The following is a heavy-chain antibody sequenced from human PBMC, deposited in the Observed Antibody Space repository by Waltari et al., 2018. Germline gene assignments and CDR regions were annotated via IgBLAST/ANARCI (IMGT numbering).Heavy chain of an antibody. CDR1: GYNFTSYD. Sequence: QVQLVQSGAEVKKPGASVKVSCKASGYNFTSYDINWVRQATGQGLELIGWMNPNSGNTGYAQKFQGRVTITRNTSISTAYMELSSLRSEDTAVYYCASESYYYGSGSYFHWFDPWGQGTLVTVSS. CDR3: ASESYYYGSGSYFHWFDP. D-gene: IGHD3-10*01. J-gene: IGHJ5*02. CDR2: MNPNSGNT. V-gene: IGHV1-8*01.